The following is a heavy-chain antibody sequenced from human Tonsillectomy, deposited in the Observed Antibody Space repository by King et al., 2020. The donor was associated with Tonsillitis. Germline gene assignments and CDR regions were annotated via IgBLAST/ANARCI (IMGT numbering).Heavy chain of an antibody. CDR3: ARAGPAVADFYYYYGMDV. CDR2: INPNSGGT. CDR1: GYTFTAYY. D-gene: IGHD6-19*01. Sequence: VQLVESGAEVKKPGASVNVSCKASGYTFTAYYMHWVRQAPGQGLEWMGRINPNSGGTNYAQKFKGRVTMTRDTTISTASMELSRLRSDDTAVYYCARAGPAVADFYYYYGMDVWGQGTTVTVSS. J-gene: IGHJ6*02. V-gene: IGHV1-2*02.